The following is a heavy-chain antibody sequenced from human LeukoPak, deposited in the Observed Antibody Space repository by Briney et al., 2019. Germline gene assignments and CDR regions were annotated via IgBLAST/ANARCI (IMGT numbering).Heavy chain of an antibody. CDR3: AKSPGLLLGIGGWYYSDY. D-gene: IGHD6-13*01. CDR1: GFTFSSYA. J-gene: IGHJ4*02. CDR2: ISGSGGST. Sequence: GGSLRLSCAASGFTFSSYAMSWVRQAPGKGLEWVSAISGSGGSTYYADSVKGRFTISRDNSKNTLYLQMNSLRAEDTAVYCCAKSPGLLLGIGGWYYSDYWGQGTLVTVSS. V-gene: IGHV3-23*01.